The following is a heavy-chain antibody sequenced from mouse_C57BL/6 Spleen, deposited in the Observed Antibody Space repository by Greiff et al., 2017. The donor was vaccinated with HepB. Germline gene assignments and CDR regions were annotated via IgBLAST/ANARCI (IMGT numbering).Heavy chain of an antibody. J-gene: IGHJ3*01. CDR3: ARSDYYGSSPWFAY. V-gene: IGHV1-80*01. Sequence: LQESGAELVKPGASVKISCKASGYAFSSYWMNWVKQRPGKGLEWIGQIYPGDGDTNYNGKFKGKATLTADNSSSTAYMQLSSLTSEDSAVYFCARSDYYGSSPWFAYWGQGTLVTVSA. CDR1: GYAFSSYW. D-gene: IGHD1-1*01. CDR2: IYPGDGDT.